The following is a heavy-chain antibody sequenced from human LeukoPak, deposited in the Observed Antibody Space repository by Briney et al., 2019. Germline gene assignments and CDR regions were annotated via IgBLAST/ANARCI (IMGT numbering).Heavy chain of an antibody. V-gene: IGHV4-59*08. J-gene: IGHJ6*02. CDR3: ARRASNYYGMDV. CDR1: GGSISSYY. Sequence: SETLSLTCTVSGGSISSYYWSWIRQPPGKGLEWIGWVYHSGSTNYNPSLKSRVTISVDTSKNQFSLELSSVTAADTAVYYCARRASNYYGMDVWGQGTTVTVSS. CDR2: VYHSGST.